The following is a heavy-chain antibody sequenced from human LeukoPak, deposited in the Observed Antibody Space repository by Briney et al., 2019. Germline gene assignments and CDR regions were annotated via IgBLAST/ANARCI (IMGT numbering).Heavy chain of an antibody. D-gene: IGHD2-15*01. CDR3: ARDGPEGIMVVAPTHYFHY. V-gene: IGHV4-61*02. J-gene: IGHJ4*02. Sequence: SHTLSLTCTASGGSITSGSFYWSWIPQPPGQGLEGISSLYTSGSTNYNPSLKSRVTISVDTSKNQFSLKLRSVTAADTAVYYCARDGPEGIMVVAPTHYFHYWGQGTLVTVSS. CDR2: LYTSGST. CDR1: GGSITSGSFY.